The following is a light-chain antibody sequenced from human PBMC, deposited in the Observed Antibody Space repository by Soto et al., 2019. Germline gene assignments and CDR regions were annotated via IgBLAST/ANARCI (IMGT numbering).Light chain of an antibody. V-gene: IGKV3-11*01. J-gene: IGKJ4*01. CDR2: DAS. Sequence: EMVLTQSPATLSSFPGDRVTLSCRASQSVSSYLAWYQQKPGQAPRLLIYDASNRATGIPARFSGSGSGTDFTLTISSLEPEDFAVYYCQQRSNWLTFGGGTKV. CDR1: QSVSSY. CDR3: QQRSNWLT.